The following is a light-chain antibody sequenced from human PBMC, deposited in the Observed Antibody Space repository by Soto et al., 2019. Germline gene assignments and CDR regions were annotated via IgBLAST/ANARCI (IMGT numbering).Light chain of an antibody. CDR3: QQYGSSPET. V-gene: IGKV3-20*01. CDR1: QSVSSSY. Sequence: EIVLTQSPGTLSLSPGERATLSCRASQSVSSSYLAWYQQKPGQAPRLLIYGASSRATGIPDKFSGSGSEKDFTLTISRLESEDFAVYYCQQYGSSPETFGQGTKVPSK. J-gene: IGKJ1*01. CDR2: GAS.